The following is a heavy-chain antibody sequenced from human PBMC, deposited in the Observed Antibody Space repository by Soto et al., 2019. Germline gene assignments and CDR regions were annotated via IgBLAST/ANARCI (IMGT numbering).Heavy chain of an antibody. J-gene: IGHJ4*02. CDR1: GYNFAGYW. Sequence: GESLKISCKGSGYNFAGYWIAWVRQMPGKGLELMGIIYPSDSDTRYRPSFQGQVTISADKSISSAYLQWSSLRASDTAMYYCARRGVSTPTFDYWGQGTPVTVYS. V-gene: IGHV5-51*01. CDR3: ARRGVSTPTFDY. D-gene: IGHD3-3*01. CDR2: IYPSDSDT.